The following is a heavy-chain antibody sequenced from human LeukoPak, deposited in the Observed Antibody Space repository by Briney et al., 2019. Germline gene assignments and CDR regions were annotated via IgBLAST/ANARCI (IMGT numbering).Heavy chain of an antibody. CDR2: IRYDGSNK. Sequence: GGSLRLSCAASGFTFSSYGMHWVRQAPGKGLEWVAFIRYDGSNKYYADSVKGRFTISRDNSKNTLYLQMNSLRAEDTAVYYCASIGGSYFDYWGQGTLVTVSS. CDR3: ASIGGSYFDY. D-gene: IGHD2-15*01. J-gene: IGHJ4*02. CDR1: GFTFSSYG. V-gene: IGHV3-30*02.